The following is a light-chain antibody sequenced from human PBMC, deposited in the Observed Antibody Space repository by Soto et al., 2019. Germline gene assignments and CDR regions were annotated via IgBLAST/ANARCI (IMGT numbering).Light chain of an antibody. CDR2: AAS. J-gene: IGKJ1*01. CDR3: LQDYRYPPWT. Sequence: AIELTQSPSSLSASVGDRDTITCRASQDIRNDLGWYQQKPGKAPKLLLYAASSLQTGVPSRFSGSGSGADLTLTISSLQTEDFATYYCLQDYRYPPWTFGQGTKVDIK. CDR1: QDIRND. V-gene: IGKV1-6*01.